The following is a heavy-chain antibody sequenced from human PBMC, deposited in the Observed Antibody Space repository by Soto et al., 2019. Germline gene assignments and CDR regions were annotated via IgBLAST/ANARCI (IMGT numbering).Heavy chain of an antibody. CDR1: GGSFSGYY. D-gene: IGHD1-26*01. CDR2: INHSGST. J-gene: IGHJ6*02. V-gene: IGHV4-34*01. CDR3: ARELSLVSGSYFYYYYGMDV. Sequence: SETLSLTCAVYGGSFSGYYWSWIRQPPGKGLEWIGEINHSGSTNYNPSLKSRVTISVDTSKNQFSLKLSSVTAADTAVYYCARELSLVSGSYFYYYYGMDVWGQGTTVTVSS.